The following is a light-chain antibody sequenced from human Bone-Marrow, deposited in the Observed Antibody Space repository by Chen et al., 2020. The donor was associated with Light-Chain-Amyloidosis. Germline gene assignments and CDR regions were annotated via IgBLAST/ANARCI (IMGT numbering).Light chain of an antibody. CDR1: QSIVNF. CDR2: TAS. V-gene: IGKV1-39*01. J-gene: IGKJ2*01. Sequence: DIQMTQSPSSLSASVGYRVTITCRASQSIVNFLNWYQQKPGKPPTLFIYTASNLQSGVPSRFSGSGSGTDFTLTISSLHPDDCATCYCQQTFSTAQTFGSGTKLEI. CDR3: QQTFSTAQT.